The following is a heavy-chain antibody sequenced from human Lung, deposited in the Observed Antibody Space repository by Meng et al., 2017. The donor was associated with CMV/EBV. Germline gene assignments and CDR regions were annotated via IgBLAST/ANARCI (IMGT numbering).Heavy chain of an antibody. CDR3: AKAGCSSTSCYGWYFDL. CDR1: GFXFSSYA. D-gene: IGHD2-2*01. CDR2: ISGSGGST. V-gene: IGHV3-23*01. Sequence: GGSXRLXCAASGFXFSSYAMSWVRQAPGKGLEWVSAISGSGGSTYYADSVKGRFTISRDNSKNTLYLQMNSLRAEDTAVDYCAKAGCSSTSCYGWYFDLWXRGTXVTVSS. J-gene: IGHJ2*01.